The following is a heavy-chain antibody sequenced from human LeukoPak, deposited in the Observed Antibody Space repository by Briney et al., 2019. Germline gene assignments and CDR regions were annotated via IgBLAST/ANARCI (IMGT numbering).Heavy chain of an antibody. CDR3: AKGTLGVVVPGAPYYFDN. V-gene: IGHV3-23*01. Sequence: GGSLRLSCAASGFTFSDYYMSWIRQAPGKGLEWVSGISGSGGSTYYADSVKGRFTISRDNSKNTLYLQMHSLRAEDTAVYYCAKGTLGVVVPGAPYYFDNWGQGTQVTVSS. CDR1: GFTFSDYY. D-gene: IGHD2-2*01. J-gene: IGHJ4*02. CDR2: ISGSGGST.